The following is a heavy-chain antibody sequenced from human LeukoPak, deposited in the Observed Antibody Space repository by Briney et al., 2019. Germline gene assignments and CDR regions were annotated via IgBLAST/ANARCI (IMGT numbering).Heavy chain of an antibody. CDR1: GFTFSSYA. CDR2: IRGSGGST. V-gene: IGHV3-23*01. D-gene: IGHD5-24*01. J-gene: IGHJ4*02. Sequence: PGGSLRLSCAASGFTFSSYAMSWVRQAPGKGLEWVSAIRGSGGSTYYADSVKGRFTISRDNSENTLYLQMNSLRAEDTAVYYCAKDGYNYFSSYFDYWGQGTLVTVSS. CDR3: AKDGYNYFSSYFDY.